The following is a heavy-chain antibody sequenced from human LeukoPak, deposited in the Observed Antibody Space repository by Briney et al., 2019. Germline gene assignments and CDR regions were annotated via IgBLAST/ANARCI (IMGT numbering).Heavy chain of an antibody. D-gene: IGHD2-2*01. J-gene: IGHJ4*02. CDR1: GYTFTSYA. CDR2: INAGNGNT. Sequence: ASVKVSCKASGYTFTSYAMHWVRQAPGQRLEWMGWINAGNGNTKYSQKFQGRVTITRDTSASTAYMELSSPRSEDTAAYYCARDGGYCSSTSCYSFDYWGQGTLVTVSS. CDR3: ARDGGYCSSTSCYSFDY. V-gene: IGHV1-3*01.